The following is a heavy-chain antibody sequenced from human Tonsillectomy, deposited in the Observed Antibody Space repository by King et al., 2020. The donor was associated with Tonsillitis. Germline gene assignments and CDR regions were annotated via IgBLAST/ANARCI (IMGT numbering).Heavy chain of an antibody. CDR2: LTASGGTT. D-gene: IGHD5-24*01. Sequence: DVQLVESGGGLVQPGGSLRLSCAASGFTFRNYAMNWVRQAPGKGLEWVSALTASGGTTYYADSVEGRFTISRDNSKNTLFLQMNSLRAEDTAVYYCAKDPVEMSTMPSWYFDLWGRGALVAVSS. CDR3: AKDPVEMSTMPSWYFDL. J-gene: IGHJ2*01. CDR1: GFTFRNYA. V-gene: IGHV3-23*04.